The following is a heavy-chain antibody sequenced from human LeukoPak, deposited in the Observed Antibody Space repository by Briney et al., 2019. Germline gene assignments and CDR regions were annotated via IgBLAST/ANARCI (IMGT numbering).Heavy chain of an antibody. Sequence: PGGSLRLSCAASGFTVNSNYMSWVRQAPGKGLERVSIIYKDGRTYYADSVKGRFTISRGNSRNMLYLQMNSLRAEDTAVYHCARDVNSYAHCGHWGQGTLVTVSS. V-gene: IGHV3-53*01. CDR1: GFTVNSNY. CDR3: ARDVNSYAHCGH. CDR2: IYKDGRT. J-gene: IGHJ4*02. D-gene: IGHD5-18*01.